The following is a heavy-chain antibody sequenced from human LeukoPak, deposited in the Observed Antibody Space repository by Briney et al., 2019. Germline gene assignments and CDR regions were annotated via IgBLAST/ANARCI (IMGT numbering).Heavy chain of an antibody. J-gene: IGHJ3*02. CDR2: ISYDGSNK. D-gene: IGHD1-20*01. Sequence: GGSLRLSCAASGFTLSSYGMHWVRQAPGKGLEWVAVISYDGSNKYYADSVKGRFIISRDNSKNTLYLQMNSLRAEDTAVYYCAKALGIGAFDIWGQGTMVTVSS. V-gene: IGHV3-30*18. CDR3: AKALGIGAFDI. CDR1: GFTLSSYG.